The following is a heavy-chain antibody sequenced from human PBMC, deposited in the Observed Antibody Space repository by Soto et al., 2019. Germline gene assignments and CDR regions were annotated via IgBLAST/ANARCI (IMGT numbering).Heavy chain of an antibody. Sequence: QVPLVQSGAELKKPGASVNISCTASGFTFSDNLINWVRQVPGQGREWMGWLNPDTGNTRYSETFQGRVTISSHPSASIAYLELSGLENEDTALYFCARDIQSVGPRANDAFDVWRQGTRITVSS. D-gene: IGHD5-18*01. V-gene: IGHV1-3*01. CDR3: ARDIQSVGPRANDAFDV. CDR1: GFTFSDNL. CDR2: LNPDTGNT. J-gene: IGHJ3*01.